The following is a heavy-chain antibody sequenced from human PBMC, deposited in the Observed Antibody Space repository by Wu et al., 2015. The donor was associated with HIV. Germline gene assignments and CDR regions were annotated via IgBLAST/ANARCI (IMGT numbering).Heavy chain of an antibody. Sequence: QVQLVQSGAEVKKPGASVKVSCKASGYTFTGYYMHWVRQAPGQGLEWMGWINPNSGGTNYAQKFPGRVTMTRDTSISTAYMELSRLRSDDTAVYYCARESGASIAARLAFFDYWGQGTLVTVSS. J-gene: IGHJ4*02. D-gene: IGHD6-6*01. CDR2: INPNSGGT. CDR1: GYTFTGYY. CDR3: ARESGASIAARLAFFDY. V-gene: IGHV1-2*02.